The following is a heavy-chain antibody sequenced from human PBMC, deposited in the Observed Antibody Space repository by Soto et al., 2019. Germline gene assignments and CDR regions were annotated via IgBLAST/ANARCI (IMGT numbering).Heavy chain of an antibody. D-gene: IGHD6-13*01. J-gene: IGHJ4*02. CDR1: GGSISSYY. V-gene: IGHV4-59*01. CDR3: AFGYMDGSYFDY. Sequence: SETLSLTCTVSGGSISSYYWSWIRQPPGKGLEWIGYIYYSGSTNYNPSLKSRVTISVDTSKNQFSLKLSSVTAADTAVYYCAFGYMDGSYFDYWGQGTLVTVSS. CDR2: IYYSGST.